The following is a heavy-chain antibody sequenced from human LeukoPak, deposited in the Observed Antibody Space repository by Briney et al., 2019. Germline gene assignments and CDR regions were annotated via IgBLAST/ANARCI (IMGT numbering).Heavy chain of an antibody. CDR1: GFTFSSYS. Sequence: GGSLRLSCAASGFTFSSYSMNWVRQAPGKGLEWVSSISSSSSYIYYADSVKGRFTISRDNSKNTLYLQMNSLRAEDTAVYYCAKYFASGSYYKLPHWGQGTLVTVSS. J-gene: IGHJ1*01. V-gene: IGHV3-21*04. CDR3: AKYFASGSYYKLPH. D-gene: IGHD3-10*01. CDR2: ISSSSSYI.